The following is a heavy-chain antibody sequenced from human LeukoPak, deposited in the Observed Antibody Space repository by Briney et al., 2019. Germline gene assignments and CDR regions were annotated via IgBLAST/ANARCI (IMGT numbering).Heavy chain of an antibody. Sequence: GGSLRLSCAASGVTLSSYWMSWVRQAPGKGLEWVANTKQDGSEKYYMDSVKGRFTISRDNAKNSLYLQMNSLRAGDTAVYYCAKQPDKGYRYGYWGYFDYWGQGTLVTVSS. J-gene: IGHJ4*02. CDR3: AKQPDKGYRYGYWGYFDY. V-gene: IGHV3-7*01. CDR2: TKQDGSEK. D-gene: IGHD5-18*01. CDR1: GVTLSSYW.